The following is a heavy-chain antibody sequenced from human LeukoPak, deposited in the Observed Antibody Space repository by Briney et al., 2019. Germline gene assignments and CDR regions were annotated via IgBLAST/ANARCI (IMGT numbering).Heavy chain of an antibody. D-gene: IGHD5-18*01. V-gene: IGHV4-34*01. CDR2: INHSGST. CDR1: GGSFSGYY. Sequence: SETLSLTCAVYGGSFSGYYWSWIRQPPGKGLEWIGEINHSGSTNYNPSLKRRGTISVDTSKNQFSLKLSSVTAADTAVYYCARGGDTAMVRMFDYWGQGTLVTVSS. J-gene: IGHJ4*02. CDR3: ARGGDTAMVRMFDY.